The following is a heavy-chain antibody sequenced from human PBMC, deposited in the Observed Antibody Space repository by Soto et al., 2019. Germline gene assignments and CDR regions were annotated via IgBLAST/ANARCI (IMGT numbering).Heavy chain of an antibody. CDR2: IWYDGSNK. Sequence: QVQLVESGGGVVQPGRSLRLSCAASGFTFSSYGMHWVRQAPGKGLEWVAVIWYDGSNKYYADSVKGRFTISRDNSKNTLYLQMNSLRAEDTAVYYCARGGRYFDPRYGMDVWGQGTTVTVSS. V-gene: IGHV3-33*01. J-gene: IGHJ6*02. CDR3: ARGGRYFDPRYGMDV. D-gene: IGHD3-9*01. CDR1: GFTFSSYG.